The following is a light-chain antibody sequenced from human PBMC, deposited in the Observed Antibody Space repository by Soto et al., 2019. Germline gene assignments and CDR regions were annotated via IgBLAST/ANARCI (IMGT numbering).Light chain of an antibody. CDR2: AAS. V-gene: IGKV3-11*01. CDR1: QSVSSF. J-gene: IGKJ2*01. Sequence: EIVLTQSPATLSLSPGERATLYCRASQSVSSFLAWYQRKPGQAPRLLIYAASNRATGTPARFSGSGSGTDFTLTISNLEPEDFAVYYCQQRSNWPPVYSFGQGTKLEIK. CDR3: QQRSNWPPVYS.